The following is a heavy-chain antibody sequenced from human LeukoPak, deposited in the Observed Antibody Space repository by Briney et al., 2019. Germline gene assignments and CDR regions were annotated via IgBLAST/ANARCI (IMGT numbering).Heavy chain of an antibody. CDR2: ISHSGSTI. V-gene: IGHV3-11*04. Sequence: GGSLRLSCAASGYMFSDYYMSWIRQAPEKGLEWLSYISHSGSTIYYADSVKGRFTISRDNAKNSLYLQMNSLRAEDTAVYYCARDRELGYYYYYMDVWGKGTTVTVSS. D-gene: IGHD3-10*01. CDR3: ARDRELGYYYYYMDV. CDR1: GYMFSDYY. J-gene: IGHJ6*03.